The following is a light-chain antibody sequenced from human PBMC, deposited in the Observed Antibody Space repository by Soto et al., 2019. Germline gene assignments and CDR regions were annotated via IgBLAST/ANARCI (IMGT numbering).Light chain of an antibody. V-gene: IGKV3-20*01. CDR3: QQHGTSPIT. Sequence: EIVLTQSPGTLSLSTGERATLSSRASQSVSSSYLAWYQQKPGQAPRLLIYGASSRATGIPDRFSGSGSGTEFTLTISRLEPEDFAVYYCQQHGTSPITFGQGTRLEI. CDR1: QSVSSSY. CDR2: GAS. J-gene: IGKJ5*01.